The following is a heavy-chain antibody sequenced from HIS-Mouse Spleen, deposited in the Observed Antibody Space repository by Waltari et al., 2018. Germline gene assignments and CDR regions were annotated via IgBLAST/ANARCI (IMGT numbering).Heavy chain of an antibody. CDR1: GGSISSSSYY. J-gene: IGHJ2*01. D-gene: IGHD6-13*01. CDR3: AREIPYSSSWYDWYFDL. V-gene: IGHV4-39*07. Sequence: QLQLQESGPGLVKPSETLSLTCTVSGGSISSSSYYWGWIRQPPGKGLEWIGSYYSGSTYYNPSLKIRVTISVETSKNQFSLKLSSVTAADTAVYYCAREIPYSSSWYDWYFDLWGRGTLVTVSS. CDR2: YYSGST.